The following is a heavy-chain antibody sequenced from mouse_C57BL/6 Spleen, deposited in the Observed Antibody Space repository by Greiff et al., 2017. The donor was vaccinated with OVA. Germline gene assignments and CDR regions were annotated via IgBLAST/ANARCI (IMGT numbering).Heavy chain of an antibody. CDR1: GYTFTSYW. CDR3: ARGTTVVAIDY. V-gene: IGHV1-50*01. J-gene: IGHJ2*01. Sequence: QVQLQQPGAELVKPGASVKLSCKASGYTFTSYWMQWVKQRPGQGPEWIGEIDPSDSYTNYNQKFKGKATLTVDTSSSTAYMQLSSLTSEDSAVYYCARGTTVVAIDYWGQGTTLTVSS. CDR2: IDPSDSYT. D-gene: IGHD1-1*01.